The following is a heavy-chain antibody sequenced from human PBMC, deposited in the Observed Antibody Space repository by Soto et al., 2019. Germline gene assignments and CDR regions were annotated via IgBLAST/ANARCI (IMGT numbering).Heavy chain of an antibody. Sequence: ESGGGVVQPGRSLRLSCAASGFTFSSYAIHWVRQAPGKGLEWVAVISYDGSNKYYADSVKGRFTISRDNSKNTLYLQMNSLRAEDTAVYYCATFSTGIAVAGHYFDYWGQGTLVTVSS. CDR3: ATFSTGIAVAGHYFDY. CDR1: GFTFSSYA. CDR2: ISYDGSNK. D-gene: IGHD6-19*01. J-gene: IGHJ4*02. V-gene: IGHV3-30-3*01.